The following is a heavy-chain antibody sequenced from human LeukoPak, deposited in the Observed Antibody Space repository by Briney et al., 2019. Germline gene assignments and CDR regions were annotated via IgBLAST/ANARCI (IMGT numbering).Heavy chain of an antibody. D-gene: IGHD4-17*01. CDR2: ISGSGGST. CDR3: AQPGTTVTSPIYC. J-gene: IGHJ4*02. V-gene: IGHV3-23*01. CDR1: GFTFSSYA. Sequence: GGSLRLSCTASGFTFSSYAMSWVRQAPGKGLEWVSAISGSGGSTYYADSVKGRFTISRDNSKNTLYLQMNSLRAEDTAVYYCAQPGTTVTSPIYCWGQGTLVTVSS.